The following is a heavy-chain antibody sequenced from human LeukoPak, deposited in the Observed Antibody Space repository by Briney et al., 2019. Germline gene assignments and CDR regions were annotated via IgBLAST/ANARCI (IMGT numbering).Heavy chain of an antibody. CDR1: GGSISSGDYY. CDR3: ARGEINWNYVRAEYFQH. V-gene: IGHV4-30-4*08. D-gene: IGHD1-7*01. CDR2: IYYSGST. J-gene: IGHJ1*01. Sequence: PSQTLSLTCTVSGGSISSGDYYWSWIRQPPGKGLEWIGYIYYSGSTYYNPSLKSRVTISVDTSKNQFSLKLSSVTAADTAVYYCARGEINWNYVRAEYFQHWGQGTLVTVSS.